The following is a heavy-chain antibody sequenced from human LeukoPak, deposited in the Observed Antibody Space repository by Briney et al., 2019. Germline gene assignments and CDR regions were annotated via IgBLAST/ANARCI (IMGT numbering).Heavy chain of an antibody. CDR3: AGGGIKDYGPCPAGGDY. D-gene: IGHD4-17*01. V-gene: IGHV1-2*02. CDR2: INPNSGAT. CDR1: GYTFTGYY. Sequence: ASVKVSCKASGYTFTGYYMHWVRQAPGQGLEWMGWINPNSGATNYAQNFQGRVTMTGDTSISTAFMDLSRLRSDDTAVYYCAGGGIKDYGPCPAGGDYWGQGTLGNVSS. J-gene: IGHJ4*02.